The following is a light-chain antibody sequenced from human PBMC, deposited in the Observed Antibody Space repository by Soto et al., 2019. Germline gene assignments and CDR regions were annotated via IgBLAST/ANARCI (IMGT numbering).Light chain of an antibody. V-gene: IGKV1-39*01. Sequence: DIQMTQSPSSLSASVGDRVTITCRASQSISNWLAWYQQKPGKAPKFLIYDASNLESGVPSRFSGSGSGTDFTLTISSLQPEDFATYYCQQSYRTPITFGQGTRLEIK. CDR1: QSISNW. CDR3: QQSYRTPIT. CDR2: DAS. J-gene: IGKJ5*01.